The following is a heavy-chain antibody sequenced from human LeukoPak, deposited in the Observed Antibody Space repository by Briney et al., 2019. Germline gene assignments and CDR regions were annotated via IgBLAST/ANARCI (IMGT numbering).Heavy chain of an antibody. J-gene: IGHJ4*02. Sequence: QPGGSLRLSCAASGFTFDDYAMHWVRQAPGKGLEWVSGISGSGGSTYYADSVKGRFTISRDNSKNTLYLQMNSLRAEDTAVYYCARLRLGDLSPDYWGQGILVTVSS. D-gene: IGHD3-16*02. CDR2: ISGSGGST. CDR1: GFTFDDYA. CDR3: ARLRLGDLSPDY. V-gene: IGHV3-23*01.